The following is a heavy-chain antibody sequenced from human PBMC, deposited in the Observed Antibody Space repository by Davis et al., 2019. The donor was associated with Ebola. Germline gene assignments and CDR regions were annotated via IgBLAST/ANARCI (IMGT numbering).Heavy chain of an antibody. CDR2: INPDGSFT. V-gene: IGHV3-74*01. D-gene: IGHD2-2*01. Sequence: GESLKISCAASGFTFSSYWMHWVRQAPGKELVWVSRINPDGSFTDYADSVKGRFSISRDSTSNTLYLQMNSLRDEDTAVYYCARGTHYAHDYWGQGTLVTVSS. J-gene: IGHJ4*02. CDR3: ARGTHYAHDY. CDR1: GFTFSSYW.